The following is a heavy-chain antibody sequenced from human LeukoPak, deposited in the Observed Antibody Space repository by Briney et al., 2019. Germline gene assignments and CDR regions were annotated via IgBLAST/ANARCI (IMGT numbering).Heavy chain of an antibody. J-gene: IGHJ4*02. CDR3: ARDRPNYYGSDGHYYRRDGDY. D-gene: IGHD3-22*01. CDR1: GFTYSIYA. CDR2: ITSRGEST. Sequence: GGSLRLSCAASGFTYSIYAMSWVRQAPGKGLQWVSSITSRGESTWYVDSVKGRFTITRDNSENTLYLQMHSLRAEDTAVYYCARDRPNYYGSDGHYYRRDGDYWGRGTLVSVSS. V-gene: IGHV3-23*01.